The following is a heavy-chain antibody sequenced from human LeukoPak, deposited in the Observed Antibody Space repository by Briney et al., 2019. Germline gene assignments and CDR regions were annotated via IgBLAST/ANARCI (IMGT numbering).Heavy chain of an antibody. V-gene: IGHV1-24*01. CDR3: ARGRTGTNLHYYYGMDV. CDR2: FDPEDGET. CDR1: GYTLIELS. D-gene: IGHD1-7*01. Sequence: ASVKVSCKVSGYTLIELSIHWVRQAPGKGLDWMGGFDPEDGETIYAQKFQGRVTMTEDTSTDTAYMELSSLRSEDTAVYYCARGRTGTNLHYYYGMDVWGQGATVTVSS. J-gene: IGHJ6*02.